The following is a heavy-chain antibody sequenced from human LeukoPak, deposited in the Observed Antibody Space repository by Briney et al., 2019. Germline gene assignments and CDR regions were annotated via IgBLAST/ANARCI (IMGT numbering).Heavy chain of an antibody. Sequence: PGGSLRLSCAASGFTFSSYSMNWVRQAPGKGLEWVSSISSSSSYIYYADSVKGQFTISRDNAKNSLYLQMNSLRAEDTAVYYCARYPRFGMTTAWFDPWGQGTLVTVSS. D-gene: IGHD4-11*01. J-gene: IGHJ5*02. CDR1: GFTFSSYS. CDR2: ISSSSSYI. CDR3: ARYPRFGMTTAWFDP. V-gene: IGHV3-21*01.